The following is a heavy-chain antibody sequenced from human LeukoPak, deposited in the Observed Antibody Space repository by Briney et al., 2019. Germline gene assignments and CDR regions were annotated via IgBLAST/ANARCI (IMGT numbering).Heavy chain of an antibody. J-gene: IGHJ6*03. CDR3: ARGWSYFHHHHYMDV. D-gene: IGHD1-26*01. Sequence: SETLSLTCAVYGGSFSGYYWSWIPHPPGKGLEWIGEINHSGGPNYNPYLKRRVTISVDTSKNQFSLKLSSVTAADTAVYYCARGWSYFHHHHYMDVWGKGTTVTLSS. CDR1: GGSFSGYY. V-gene: IGHV4-34*01. CDR2: INHSGGP.